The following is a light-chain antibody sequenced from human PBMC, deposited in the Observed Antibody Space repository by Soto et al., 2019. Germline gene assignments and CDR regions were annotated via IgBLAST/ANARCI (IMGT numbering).Light chain of an antibody. CDR3: QQIYVAPVT. CDR2: GAS. J-gene: IGKJ1*01. Sequence: GDRVTITCRASQSISSCLNWYQQKPGKAPKLLIYGASNLQSGVPSRFSGSESGTDFILTISSLQPEDSATYICQQIYVAPVTFGQGTKVEIK. CDR1: QSISSC. V-gene: IGKV1-39*01.